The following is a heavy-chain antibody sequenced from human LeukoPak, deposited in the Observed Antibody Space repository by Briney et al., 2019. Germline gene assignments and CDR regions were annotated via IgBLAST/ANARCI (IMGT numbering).Heavy chain of an antibody. Sequence: SETLSLTCAVSSYSISRGYYWGWTRPPPGKGRERIGSIYHSGSTYYNPSLRRRVTLSVATSKHQFSLKLSSETAADTAVYCCARIHYYDTSGYYIDVWGQGTMVTVSS. V-gene: IGHV4-38-2*01. CDR1: SYSISRGYY. CDR2: IYHSGST. CDR3: ARIHYYDTSGYYIDV. J-gene: IGHJ3*01. D-gene: IGHD3-22*01.